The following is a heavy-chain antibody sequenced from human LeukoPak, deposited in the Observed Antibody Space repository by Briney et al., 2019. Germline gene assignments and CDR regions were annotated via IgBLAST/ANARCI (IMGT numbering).Heavy chain of an antibody. Sequence: PGGFLRLSCAASGFIFSTYGMHWVRQAPGKGLEWVAVISYDRSNKYYADSVKGRFTISRDNSKNTLYLQMNSLRAEDTAVYYCAKSYYDFWSGYYQTFDYWGQGTLVTVSS. D-gene: IGHD3-3*01. CDR1: GFIFSTYG. V-gene: IGHV3-30*18. CDR3: AKSYYDFWSGYYQTFDY. J-gene: IGHJ4*02. CDR2: ISYDRSNK.